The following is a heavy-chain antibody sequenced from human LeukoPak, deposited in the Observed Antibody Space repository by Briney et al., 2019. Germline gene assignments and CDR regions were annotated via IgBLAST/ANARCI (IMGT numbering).Heavy chain of an antibody. D-gene: IGHD3-9*01. V-gene: IGHV3-20*04. CDR2: INWNGGST. Sequence: GGSLRLSCAASGFTFDDYGMSWVRHAPGKGLEWVSGINWNGGSTGYADSVKGRFTISRDNAKNSLYLQMNSLRAEDTALYYCARDRQYDILTGYPDHYCYYMDVWGKGTTVTVSS. CDR1: GFTFDDYG. CDR3: ARDRQYDILTGYPDHYCYYMDV. J-gene: IGHJ6*03.